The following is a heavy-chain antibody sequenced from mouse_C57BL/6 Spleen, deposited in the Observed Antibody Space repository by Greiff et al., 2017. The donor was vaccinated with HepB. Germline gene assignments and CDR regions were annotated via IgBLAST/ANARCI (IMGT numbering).Heavy chain of an antibody. CDR2: IDPEDGDT. Sequence: VQLQQSGAELVRPGASVKLSCTASGFNIKDYYMHWVKQRPEQGLEWIGRIDPEDGDTEYAPKFQGKATMTADTSSNTAYLQLSSLTSEDTAVYYCTTNDGSSPFAYWGQGTLVTVSA. CDR3: TTNDGSSPFAY. CDR1: GFNIKDYY. D-gene: IGHD1-1*01. V-gene: IGHV14-1*01. J-gene: IGHJ3*01.